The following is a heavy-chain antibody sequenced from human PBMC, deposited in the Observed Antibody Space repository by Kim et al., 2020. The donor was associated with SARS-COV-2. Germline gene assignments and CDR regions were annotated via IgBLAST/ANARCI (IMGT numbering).Heavy chain of an antibody. Sequence: ASVKVSCKASGYTFTSNHMHWVRQAPGQGLEWMGMITPSGDITNYSQRFQGRLTMTTDTSTSTVYMELSSLRPEDTAVYFCSRDLSGAWTFDYWGQGTLVTVSS. CDR3: SRDLSGAWTFDY. CDR2: ITPSGDIT. D-gene: IGHD2-21*02. V-gene: IGHV1-46*01. CDR1: GYTFTSNH. J-gene: IGHJ4*02.